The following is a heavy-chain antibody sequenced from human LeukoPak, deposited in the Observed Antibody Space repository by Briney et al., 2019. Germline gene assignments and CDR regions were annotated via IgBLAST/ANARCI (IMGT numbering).Heavy chain of an antibody. CDR2: ISSSGSTI. CDR3: ARDLAAGTDY. D-gene: IGHD6-13*01. V-gene: IGHV3-48*03. J-gene: IGHJ4*02. Sequence: GGSLRLSCAASGFTFSSYEMNWVRQAPGKGLEWVSYISSSGSTIYYADSVKGRFNISRDNSKNSLYLQMNSLRAEDTAVYYCARDLAAGTDYWGQGTLVTVSS. CDR1: GFTFSSYE.